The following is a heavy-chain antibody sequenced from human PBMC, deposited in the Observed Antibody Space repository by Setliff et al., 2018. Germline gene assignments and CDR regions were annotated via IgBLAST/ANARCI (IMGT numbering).Heavy chain of an antibody. D-gene: IGHD3-22*01. CDR3: ARAHRYFSDSSGYFYDQGRSAFDV. J-gene: IGHJ3*01. V-gene: IGHV3-20*04. CDR1: GFTFDDYV. CDR2: INWNGDII. Sequence: GGSLRLSCAASGFTFDDYVMSWVRQAPGKGLEWVSDINWNGDIIGYADPVRGRFTISRDNAKNSLDLQMNSLRAEDTALYYCARAHRYFSDSSGYFYDQGRSAFDVWGQGTMVTVSS.